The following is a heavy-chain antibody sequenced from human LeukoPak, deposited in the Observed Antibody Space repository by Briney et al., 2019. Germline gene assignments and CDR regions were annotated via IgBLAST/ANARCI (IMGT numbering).Heavy chain of an antibody. CDR3: AKDFRSSWYYMDV. CDR2: ISWDGGST. J-gene: IGHJ6*03. Sequence: GGSLRLSCAASGFTFDDYTMHWVRQAPGKGLEWVSLISWDGGSTYYADSVKGRFTIFRDNSKNSLYLQMNSLRTEDTALYYCAKDFRSSWYYMDVWGKGTTVTVSS. D-gene: IGHD6-13*01. V-gene: IGHV3-43*01. CDR1: GFTFDDYT.